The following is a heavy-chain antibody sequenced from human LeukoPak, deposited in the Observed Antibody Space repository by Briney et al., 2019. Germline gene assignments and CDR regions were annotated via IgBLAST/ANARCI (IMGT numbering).Heavy chain of an antibody. J-gene: IGHJ4*02. CDR1: GGTFSSYA. V-gene: IGHV1-69*05. Sequence: GSSVKVSCKASGGTFSSYAIIRVRQAPGQGLEWMGGIIPIFGTANYAQKFQGRVTITTDESTSTAYMELSSLRSEDTAVYYCARDGGYYDSSGYLQFDYWGQGTLVPVSS. CDR2: IIPIFGTA. CDR3: ARDGGYYDSSGYLQFDY. D-gene: IGHD3-22*01.